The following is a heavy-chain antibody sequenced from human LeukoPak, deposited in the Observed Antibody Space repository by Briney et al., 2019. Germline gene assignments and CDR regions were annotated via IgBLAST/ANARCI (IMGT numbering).Heavy chain of an antibody. CDR1: GGSISSYY. V-gene: IGHV4-59*01. CDR2: IYYSGST. Sequence: SETLSLTCTVSGGSISSYYWSWIRQPPGKGREWIGYIYYSGSTNYNPSLKSRVTISVDTSKNQFSLKLSSVTAADTTVYYCARDLHIFIFAVVINGAFDIWGQGTMVTVSS. CDR3: ARDLHIFIFAVVINGAFDI. J-gene: IGHJ3*02. D-gene: IGHD3-3*01.